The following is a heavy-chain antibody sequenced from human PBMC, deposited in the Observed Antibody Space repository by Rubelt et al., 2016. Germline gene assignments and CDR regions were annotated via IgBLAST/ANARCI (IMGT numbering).Heavy chain of an antibody. D-gene: IGHD6-13*01. CDR1: GDSISSSSYY. CDR2: IYYSGST. J-gene: IGHJ4*02. Sequence: QPQLQESGPGLVKPSETLSLTCTVSGDSISSSSYYWGWIRQPPEKGLEWIGSIYYSGSTYYNPSLKSRVTISIDTSKNQFSRNLNAVTAADTAVYYCARTYSSTWTRFDYWGQGTLVTVSS. CDR3: ARTYSSTWTRFDY. V-gene: IGHV4-39*01.